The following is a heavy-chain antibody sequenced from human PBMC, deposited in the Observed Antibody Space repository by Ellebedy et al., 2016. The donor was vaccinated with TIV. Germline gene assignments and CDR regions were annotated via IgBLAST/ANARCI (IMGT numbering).Heavy chain of an antibody. CDR3: AKDNEFSSSWYSPVDTFDI. V-gene: IGHV3-23*01. J-gene: IGHJ3*02. CDR2: ISGSGDAT. D-gene: IGHD6-13*01. Sequence: GGSLRLXXAASGFSFSSYAMNWVRQAPGKGLEWVAVISGSGDATHYADSVKGRFTISRDNSKNTLYLQMRSLRAEDSAVYYCAKDNEFSSSWYSPVDTFDIWGQGTTVTVSS. CDR1: GFSFSSYA.